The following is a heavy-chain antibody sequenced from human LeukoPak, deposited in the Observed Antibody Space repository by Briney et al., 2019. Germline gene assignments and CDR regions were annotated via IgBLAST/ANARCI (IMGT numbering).Heavy chain of an antibody. CDR2: ITSDGSGT. CDR1: GFTLSNYY. D-gene: IGHD1-1*01. V-gene: IGHV3-74*01. Sequence: GGSLRLSCTASGFTLSNYYIHWGRQAPGEGPVWVASITSDGSGTNYADFVEGRFTISRDNAKNTVYLQMSRLRAEDTAVYYGVTNPRTDFDIWGQGTMVTVSS. J-gene: IGHJ3*02. CDR3: VTNPRTDFDI.